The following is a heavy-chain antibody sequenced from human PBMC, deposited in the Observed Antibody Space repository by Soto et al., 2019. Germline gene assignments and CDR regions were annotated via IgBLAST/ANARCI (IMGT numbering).Heavy chain of an antibody. J-gene: IGHJ6*03. D-gene: IGHD3-10*01. V-gene: IGHV3-23*01. CDR1: GFTFSSYA. CDR3: AKDGDYMVRGVIIPYYYYMDV. CDR2: ISGSGGST. Sequence: GGSLRLSCAASGFTFSSYAMSWVRQAPGKGLEWVSAISGSGGSTYYTDSVKGRFTISRDNSKNTLYLQMNSLRAEDTAVYYCAKDGDYMVRGVIIPYYYYMDVWGKGTTDTVSS.